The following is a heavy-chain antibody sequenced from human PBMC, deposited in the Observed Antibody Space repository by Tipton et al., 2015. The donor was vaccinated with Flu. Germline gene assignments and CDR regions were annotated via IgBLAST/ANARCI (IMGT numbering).Heavy chain of an antibody. J-gene: IGHJ6*02. CDR1: GFSFSSYE. V-gene: IGHV3-48*03. CDR3: ARDPAPGYNLLDYAYAMDV. Sequence: SLRLSCAASGFSFSSYEMNWVRQAPGKGLEWVSYITSTGSIIKYADSVKGRFSISRDNAKNSLYLQMNSLRAEDTAMYYCARDPAPGYNLLDYAYAMDVWGRGTTVTVSS. CDR2: ITSTGSII. D-gene: IGHD5-24*01.